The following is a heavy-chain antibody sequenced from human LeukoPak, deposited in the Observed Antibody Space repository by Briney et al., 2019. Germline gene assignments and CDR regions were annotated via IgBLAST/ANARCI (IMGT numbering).Heavy chain of an antibody. V-gene: IGHV3-7*01. Sequence: GGSLRLSCAASGFTFSTYWMSWVRQAPGKGLEWVANIKQDGSEKYYVDSVKGRFTISRDNAKNSLYLQMNSLRAEDTAMYYCARHRGYSYGFYYYGMDVWGQGTTVTVSS. D-gene: IGHD5-18*01. CDR1: GFTFSTYW. CDR3: ARHRGYSYGFYYYGMDV. J-gene: IGHJ6*02. CDR2: IKQDGSEK.